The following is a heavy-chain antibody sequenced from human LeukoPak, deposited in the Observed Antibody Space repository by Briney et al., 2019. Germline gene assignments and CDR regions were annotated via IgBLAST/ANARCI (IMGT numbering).Heavy chain of an antibody. Sequence: PGGSLRLSCAASGFTVSSNYMSWVRQAPGKGLEWVSVIYSGGSTYYADSVKGRFTISRDNSKNTLYLQMNSLRAEDTAVYYCAREMGYCSSTSCYTSDYWGQGTLVTVSS. J-gene: IGHJ4*02. CDR2: IYSGGST. CDR1: GFTVSSNY. V-gene: IGHV3-66*01. CDR3: AREMGYCSSTSCYTSDY. D-gene: IGHD2-2*02.